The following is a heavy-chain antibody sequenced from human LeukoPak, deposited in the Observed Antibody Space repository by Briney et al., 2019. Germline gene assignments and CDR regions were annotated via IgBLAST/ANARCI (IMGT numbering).Heavy chain of an antibody. CDR2: MNPNSGNT. CDR3: ARSLSFPTWSGYPFYYYYYGMDV. V-gene: IGHV1-8*01. Sequence: ASVKVSCMASGYTFTSYDINWVRQATGQGLEWMGWMNPNSGNTGYAQKFQGRVTMTRDTSISTAYMELSSLRSEDTAVYYCARSLSFPTWSGYPFYYYYYGMDVWGQGTMVTVSS. J-gene: IGHJ6*02. D-gene: IGHD3-3*01. CDR1: GYTFTSYD.